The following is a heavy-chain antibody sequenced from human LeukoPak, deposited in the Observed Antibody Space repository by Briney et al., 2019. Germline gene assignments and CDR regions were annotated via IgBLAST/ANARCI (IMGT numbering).Heavy chain of an antibody. CDR1: GFTFDDYA. D-gene: IGHD3-3*01. Sequence: GGSLRLSCAASGFTFDDYAMHWVRQAPGKGLEWVSGISWNSGSIGYADSVKGRFTISRDNAKNSLYLQMNSLRAEDTALYCCAKDTRFLPLYYFDYWGQGTLVTVSS. J-gene: IGHJ4*02. CDR3: AKDTRFLPLYYFDY. CDR2: ISWNSGSI. V-gene: IGHV3-9*01.